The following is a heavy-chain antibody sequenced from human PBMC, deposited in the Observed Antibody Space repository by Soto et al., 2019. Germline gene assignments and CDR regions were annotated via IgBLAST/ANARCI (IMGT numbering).Heavy chain of an antibody. V-gene: IGHV3-23*01. Sequence: GGSLRLSCEASGFIFSTYSMTWVRQAPGKGLEWVAAISPSGDSTYYADSVKGRLTISRDNSKNTVFLQMNSLSADDTALYYCVKAPDVWGQGISVTVSS. J-gene: IGHJ6*02. CDR2: ISPSGDST. CDR1: GFIFSTYS. CDR3: VKAPDV.